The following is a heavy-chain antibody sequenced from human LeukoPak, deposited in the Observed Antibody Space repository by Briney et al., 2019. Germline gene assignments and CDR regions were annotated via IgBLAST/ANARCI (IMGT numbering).Heavy chain of an antibody. Sequence: PGGSLRLSCAASGFTFSSYGMHWVRQAPGKGLEWVAVISYDGSNKYYADSVKGRFTISRDNSKNTLYLQMNSLRAEDTAVYYCASGGTTVTTSVRFDPWGQGTLVTVSS. CDR2: ISYDGSNK. CDR1: GFTFSSYG. V-gene: IGHV3-30*03. J-gene: IGHJ5*02. CDR3: ASGGTTVTTSVRFDP. D-gene: IGHD4-11*01.